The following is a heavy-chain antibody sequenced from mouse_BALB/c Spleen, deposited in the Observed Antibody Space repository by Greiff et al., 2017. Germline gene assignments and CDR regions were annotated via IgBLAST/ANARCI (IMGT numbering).Heavy chain of an antibody. Sequence: EVQLQESGPGLVKPSQSLSLTCTVTGYSITSDYAWNWIRQFPGNKLEWMGYISYSGSTSYNPSLKSRISITRDTSKNQFFLQLNSVTTEDTATYYCAREDGSSRDWYFDVWGAGTTVTVSS. J-gene: IGHJ1*01. CDR1: GYSITSDYA. D-gene: IGHD1-1*01. CDR2: ISYSGST. CDR3: AREDGSSRDWYFDV. V-gene: IGHV3-2*02.